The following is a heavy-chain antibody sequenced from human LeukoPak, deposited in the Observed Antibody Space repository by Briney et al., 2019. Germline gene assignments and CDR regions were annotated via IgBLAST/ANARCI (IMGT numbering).Heavy chain of an antibody. D-gene: IGHD6-6*01. CDR1: GYSFPSYW. J-gene: IGHJ6*02. V-gene: IGHV5-51*01. CDR3: ARQHSSSVYGMDV. CDR2: IYPGDSDT. Sequence: GESLKISCQGSGYSFPSYWIGWVRQMPGKGLEWMGIIYPGDSDTRYSPSFQGQVTISADKSISTAYLQWSSLKASDTAMYYCARQHSSSVYGMDVWGQGTTVTVSS.